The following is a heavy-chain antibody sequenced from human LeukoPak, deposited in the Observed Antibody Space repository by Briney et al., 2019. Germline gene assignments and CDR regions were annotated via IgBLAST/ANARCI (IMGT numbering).Heavy chain of an antibody. D-gene: IGHD4-17*01. CDR2: IYYSGST. CDR1: GGSISSGDYY. CDR3: ARVCPDYGDYLDY. J-gene: IGHJ4*02. Sequence: SETLSLTCTVSGGSISSGDYYWSWIRQPPGTGLEWIGYIYYSGSTYYNPSLKSRVTISVDTSKNQFSLKLSSVTAADTAVYYCARVCPDYGDYLDYWGQGTLVTVSS. V-gene: IGHV4-30-4*01.